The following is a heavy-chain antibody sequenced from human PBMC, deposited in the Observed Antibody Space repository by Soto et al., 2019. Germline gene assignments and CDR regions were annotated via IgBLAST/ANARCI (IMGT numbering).Heavy chain of an antibody. D-gene: IGHD3-3*01. CDR2: ISAYNGNT. Sequence: ASVKVSCKASGYTFTSYCISWVRQAPGQGLEWMGWISAYNGNTNYAQKLQGRVTMTTDTSTSTAYMELRSLRSDDTAVYYCARNYDFWSGPSDGMDVWGQGTTVTVSS. CDR1: GYTFTSYC. CDR3: ARNYDFWSGPSDGMDV. V-gene: IGHV1-18*01. J-gene: IGHJ6*02.